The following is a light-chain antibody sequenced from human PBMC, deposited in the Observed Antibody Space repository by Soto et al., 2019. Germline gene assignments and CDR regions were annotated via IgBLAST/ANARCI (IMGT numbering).Light chain of an antibody. J-gene: IGLJ1*01. CDR1: TSDIG. CDR2: EVN. Sequence: QSALTQPASVSGSPGQSITISCAGTTSDIGVSWYQQHPGEAPKLMIFEVNKRPSGVSNRFSGSTSGNTASLTISGLQAEDEADYYCCSYAGTTTPFVFGAGTKATVL. V-gene: IGLV2-23*02. CDR3: CSYAGTTTPFV.